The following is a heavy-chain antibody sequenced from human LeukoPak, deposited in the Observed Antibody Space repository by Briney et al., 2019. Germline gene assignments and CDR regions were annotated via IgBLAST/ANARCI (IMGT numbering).Heavy chain of an antibody. Sequence: IPSETLSLTCTVSGGSISSSSHYGGWIRQPPGKGLEWIGTIYYSGSTYYNPSLKSRVTISVDTSKNQFSLKLSSVTAADTAVYYCASEDAYCGGDCCPYWGQGTLVTVSS. CDR1: GGSISSSSHY. CDR2: IYYSGST. V-gene: IGHV4-39*07. CDR3: ASEDAYCGGDCCPY. D-gene: IGHD2-21*02. J-gene: IGHJ4*02.